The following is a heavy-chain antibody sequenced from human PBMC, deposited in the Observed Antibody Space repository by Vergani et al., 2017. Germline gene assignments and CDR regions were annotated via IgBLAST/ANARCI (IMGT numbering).Heavy chain of an antibody. CDR3: ARDLEQWPVLGY. Sequence: EVQLVESGGGLVKPGGSLRLSCAASGFTFSSYSMNWVRQAPGKGLEWVSSISSSSSYIYYADSVKGRFTISRDNAKNSLYLQMNSLRAEDTAVYYCARDLEQWPVLGYWGQGTLVTVSS. CDR1: GFTFSSYS. CDR2: ISSSSSYI. J-gene: IGHJ4*02. D-gene: IGHD6-19*01. V-gene: IGHV3-21*01.